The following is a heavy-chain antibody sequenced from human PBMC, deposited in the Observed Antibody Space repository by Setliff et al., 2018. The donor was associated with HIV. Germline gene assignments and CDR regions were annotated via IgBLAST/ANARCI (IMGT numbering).Heavy chain of an antibody. CDR3: ARIVRPSYYYYYYMDV. CDR2: IIPIFNTA. D-gene: IGHD3-10*02. J-gene: IGHJ6*03. V-gene: IGHV1-69*13. Sequence: GASVKVSCKASGYSFTSYAISWVRQAPGQGLEWMGGIIPIFNTANYAQKFQGRVTITADESTSTAYMELSSLRSEDTAVYYCARIVRPSYYYYYYMDVWGKGTTVTVSS. CDR1: GYSFTSYA.